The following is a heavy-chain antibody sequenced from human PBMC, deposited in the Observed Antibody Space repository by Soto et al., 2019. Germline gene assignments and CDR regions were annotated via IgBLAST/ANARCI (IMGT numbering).Heavy chain of an antibody. V-gene: IGHV3-21*01. CDR3: ARDLHTYYDFWSGYHAALYYYGMDV. D-gene: IGHD3-3*01. J-gene: IGHJ6*02. CDR2: ISSSSSYI. Sequence: GGSLRLSCAASGFTFSSYSMNWVRQAPGKGLERVSSISSSSSYIYYADSVKGRFIISRDNAKNSLYLQMNSLRAEDTAVYYCARDLHTYYDFWSGYHAALYYYGMDVWGQGTTVTVSS. CDR1: GFTFSSYS.